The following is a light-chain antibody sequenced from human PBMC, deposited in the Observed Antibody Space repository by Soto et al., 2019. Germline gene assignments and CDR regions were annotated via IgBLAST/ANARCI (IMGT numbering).Light chain of an antibody. J-gene: IGLJ3*02. CDR2: EGN. V-gene: IGLV2-23*01. CDR1: SSDVGSYNL. CDR3: CSYTGSSTS. Sequence: QSALTQSASVSGSPGQSITMSCAGASSDVGSYNLVSWYQQYPGKAPKLIIYEGNKRPSGVSNRFSGSRSGNTASLTISGLLAEDAADYYCCSYTGSSTSFGGGTKLTVL.